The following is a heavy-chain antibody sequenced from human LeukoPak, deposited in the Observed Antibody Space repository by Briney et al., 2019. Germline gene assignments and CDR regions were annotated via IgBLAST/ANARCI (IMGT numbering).Heavy chain of an antibody. J-gene: IGHJ5*02. CDR1: GYSISSGYY. D-gene: IGHD4-11*01. Sequence: SETLSLTCAVSGYSISSGYYWGWIRQSPGKGLEWVGSIYHSGSTYYNPSLKSRVTISVDTSKNQFSLKLYSVTAADTAVYYCATDMTTVISNWFDPWGQGTLVTVSS. V-gene: IGHV4-38-2*01. CDR3: ATDMTTVISNWFDP. CDR2: IYHSGST.